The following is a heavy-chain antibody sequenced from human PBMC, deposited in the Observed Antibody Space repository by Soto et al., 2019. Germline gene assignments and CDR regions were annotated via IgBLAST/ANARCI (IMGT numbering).Heavy chain of an antibody. J-gene: IGHJ5*02. V-gene: IGHV4-31*03. CDR1: GGSISRPGYY. CDR3: ARLRRDGSGFPDL. CDR2: ISYSGNS. D-gene: IGHD3-22*01. Sequence: QMQLQESGPGLVKPSQTLSLICSVSGGSISRPGYYWAWIRQHPARGLEWIVSISYSGNSNHNPSLPSRLILSVDTSQNCFALRLISVTAADTAVYYCARLRRDGSGFPDLWGQGARVTVSS.